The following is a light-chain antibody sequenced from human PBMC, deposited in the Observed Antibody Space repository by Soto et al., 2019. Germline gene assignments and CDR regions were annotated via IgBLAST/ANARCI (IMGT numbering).Light chain of an antibody. J-gene: IGKJ1*01. CDR2: GAS. V-gene: IGKV3-20*01. CDR3: QQYGSSPWT. Sequence: EIVLTQSPGTLSLSPGERATLSCRSSQSISSSYLAWYQQKPGQAPRLLIYGASSRATGIPVRFSGSGSGTDFTLTISRVEPEDFAVYYCQQYGSSPWTFGQGTKVEIK. CDR1: QSISSSY.